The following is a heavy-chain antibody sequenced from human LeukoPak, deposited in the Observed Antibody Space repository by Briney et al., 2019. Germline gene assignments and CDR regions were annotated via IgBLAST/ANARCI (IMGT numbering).Heavy chain of an antibody. CDR3: ARAGYSSSWYEFDY. D-gene: IGHD6-13*01. CDR1: GFTFSTYP. CDR2: ISYDGSNK. J-gene: IGHJ4*02. Sequence: GGSLRLSCAASGFTFSTYPMHWVRQAPGKGLEWVAVISYDGSNKYYADSVKGRFTISRDNSKNTLYLQMNSLRAEDTAVYYCARAGYSSSWYEFDYWGQGTLVTVSS. V-gene: IGHV3-30-3*01.